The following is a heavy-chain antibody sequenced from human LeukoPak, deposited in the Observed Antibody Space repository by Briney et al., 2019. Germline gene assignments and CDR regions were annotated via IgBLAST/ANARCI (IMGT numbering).Heavy chain of an antibody. D-gene: IGHD6-13*01. CDR1: GGSISSYY. CDR3: ARGYSSSWYDAFDI. Sequence: SETLSLTCTVSGGSISSYYWSWIRQPAGKGLEWIGRIYTSGSTNYNPSLKSRVTMSVDTSKNQFSLKLSSVTAADTAVYYCARGYSSSWYDAFDIWGQGTMVTVSS. V-gene: IGHV4-4*07. CDR2: IYTSGST. J-gene: IGHJ3*02.